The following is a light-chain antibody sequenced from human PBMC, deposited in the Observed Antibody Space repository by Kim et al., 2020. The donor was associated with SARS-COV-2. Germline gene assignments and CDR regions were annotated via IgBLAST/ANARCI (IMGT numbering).Light chain of an antibody. V-gene: IGKV4-1*01. CDR2: WAS. Sequence: ATIDYKSSQSILYSANNKNCLAWYQQKPGQPPKLLIYWASTRESGVPDRFSGGGSGTDFTLTISSLQAEDVAVYYCQQYYRTPLTFGQGTRLEIK. J-gene: IGKJ5*01. CDR1: QSILYSANNKNC. CDR3: QQYYRTPLT.